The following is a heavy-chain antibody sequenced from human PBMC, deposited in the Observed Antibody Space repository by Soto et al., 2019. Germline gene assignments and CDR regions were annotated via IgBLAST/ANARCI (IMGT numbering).Heavy chain of an antibody. CDR1: GYTFTSYG. J-gene: IGHJ6*02. D-gene: IGHD3-3*01. V-gene: IGHV1-18*01. CDR2: ISAYNGNT. Sequence: ASVKVSCKASGYTFTSYGISWVRQAPGQGLEWMGWISAYNGNTNYAQKLQGRVTMTTDASTSTAYMELRSLRSDDTAVYYCAREALTYYAFWSGRYYYGMDVWGQGTTVTVSS. CDR3: AREALTYYAFWSGRYYYGMDV.